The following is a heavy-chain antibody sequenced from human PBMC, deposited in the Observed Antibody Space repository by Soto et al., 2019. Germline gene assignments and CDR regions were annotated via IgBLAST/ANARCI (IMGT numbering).Heavy chain of an antibody. V-gene: IGHV5-51*01. CDR2: IYPGDSDT. CDR3: ARGSTYYYDSSGYYNDAFDI. CDR1: GYSLTSYC. Sequence: PGESLKISCKGSGYSLTSYCIGWVRQMPGKGLEWMGIIYPGDSDTRYSPSFQGQVTISADKSISTAYLQWSSLKASDTAMYYCARGSTYYYDSSGYYNDAFDIWGQGTMVTVSS. D-gene: IGHD3-22*01. J-gene: IGHJ3*02.